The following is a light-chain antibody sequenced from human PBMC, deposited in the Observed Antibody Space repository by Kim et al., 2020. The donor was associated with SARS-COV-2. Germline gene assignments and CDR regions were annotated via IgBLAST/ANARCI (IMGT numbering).Light chain of an antibody. Sequence: GQKVTISCSGSSSNIGKNYVSWYQQLPGTAPKLLVYDNNKRPSGIPDRFFGSKSGTSATLGITGLQTGDEADYYCGTWDSDLSAVVFGGGTQLTVL. V-gene: IGLV1-51*01. CDR2: DNN. J-gene: IGLJ2*01. CDR1: SSNIGKNY. CDR3: GTWDSDLSAVV.